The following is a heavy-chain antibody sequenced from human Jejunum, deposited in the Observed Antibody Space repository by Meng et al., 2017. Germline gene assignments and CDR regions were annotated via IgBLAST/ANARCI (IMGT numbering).Heavy chain of an antibody. CDR1: GGSFSGYY. D-gene: IGHD1-14*01. CDR2: INHNGSS. Sequence: QVQLQQWGAGLLKPSETLSLTCAVYGGSFSGYYWTWIRQPPGKGLEWIGEINHNGSSYYNPSLNNRVTMSVDTSKNQLSLKLSSVTAADTAVYYCAIGGPGPRLLNWGQGTLVTVSS. CDR3: AIGGPGPRLLN. J-gene: IGHJ4*02. V-gene: IGHV4-34*01.